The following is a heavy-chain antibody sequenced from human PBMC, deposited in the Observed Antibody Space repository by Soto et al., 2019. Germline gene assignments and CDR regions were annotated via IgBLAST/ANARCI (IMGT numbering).Heavy chain of an antibody. CDR3: THAIAADAFDI. CDR1: GFTFSNAW. J-gene: IGHJ3*02. Sequence: GGSLRLSCAASGFTFSNAWMSWVRQAPGKGLEWVGRIKSKTDGGTTDYAAPVIGRFTISRDDSKNTLYLQMNSLKTEDIAVYYCTHAIAADAFDIWGQGTMVTVSS. D-gene: IGHD2-2*01. CDR2: IKSKTDGGTT. V-gene: IGHV3-15*01.